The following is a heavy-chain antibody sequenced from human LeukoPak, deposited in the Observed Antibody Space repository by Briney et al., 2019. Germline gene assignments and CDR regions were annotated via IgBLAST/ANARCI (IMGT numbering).Heavy chain of an antibody. CDR3: ARDLMRYYDSRGYSGIQH. D-gene: IGHD3-22*01. J-gene: IGHJ1*01. Sequence: GASVKVSCKTSGYSFTSYYIHWVRQAPGQGLEWMGVINPSGGSTSYTQKFQGRVTMTRDTSTSTVYMELSSLTSEDTAMYYCARDLMRYYDSRGYSGIQHWGQGTLVTVSS. V-gene: IGHV1-46*01. CDR2: INPSGGST. CDR1: GYSFTSYY.